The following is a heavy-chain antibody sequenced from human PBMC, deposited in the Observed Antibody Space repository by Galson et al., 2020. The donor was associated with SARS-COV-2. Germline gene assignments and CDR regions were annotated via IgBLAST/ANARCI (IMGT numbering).Heavy chain of an antibody. CDR3: AKGGIGVTVFGVVNPYFQHYYMDV. J-gene: IGHJ6*03. V-gene: IGHV3-23*01. CDR1: GFTFSAYA. Sequence: GGSLRLSCGASGFTFSAYAMSWVRQAPGKGLEWVSGISGNGASTYYADSVNGRFTISRDNSKDTVSLYVTSLRADDTAAYYCAKGGIGVTVFGVVNPYFQHYYMDVWGAGTTVAVSS. D-gene: IGHD3-3*01. CDR2: ISGNGAST.